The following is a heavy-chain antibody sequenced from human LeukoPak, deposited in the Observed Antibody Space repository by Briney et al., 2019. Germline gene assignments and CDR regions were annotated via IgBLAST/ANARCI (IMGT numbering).Heavy chain of an antibody. CDR1: ADSVSSNSAA. Sequence: SQTLSLTCAISADSVSSNSAAWNWIRQSPSRGLEWLGRTYYRSKWYNDYAISVKSRITINPDTSKNQFSLQLNSVTPEDTAVYYCVVDTGYSRDFDSWGQGTLVTVSS. V-gene: IGHV6-1*01. D-gene: IGHD5-18*01. CDR2: TYYRSKWYN. CDR3: VVDTGYSRDFDS. J-gene: IGHJ4*02.